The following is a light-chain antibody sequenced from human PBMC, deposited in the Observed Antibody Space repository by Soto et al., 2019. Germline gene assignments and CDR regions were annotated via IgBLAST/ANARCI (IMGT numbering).Light chain of an antibody. CDR3: QQYDQWPIT. Sequence: EIMLTQSPGTLSLSTGERATLSCRASQSVSSSYLAWYQQKPGQAPRLLIYRTSNRATGIPDRFSGSGSGTEFSFTVTSLQSEDFAVYYCQQYDQWPITFGQGTRLEIK. V-gene: IGKV3-20*01. CDR2: RTS. J-gene: IGKJ5*01. CDR1: QSVSSSY.